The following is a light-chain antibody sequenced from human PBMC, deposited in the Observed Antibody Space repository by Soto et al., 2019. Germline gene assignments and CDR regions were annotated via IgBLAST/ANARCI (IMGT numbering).Light chain of an antibody. Sequence: QSALTQPPSASGSPGQSVTISCTGTSSDVGGYKYVSWYQQHPDKAPKLMIFEANKRPSGVPDRFSGSKSGNTASLTVSGLQAEDEADYYCSSYAGINNLGVFGTGTKVTVL. V-gene: IGLV2-8*01. CDR1: SSDVGGYKY. J-gene: IGLJ1*01. CDR3: SSYAGINNLGV. CDR2: EAN.